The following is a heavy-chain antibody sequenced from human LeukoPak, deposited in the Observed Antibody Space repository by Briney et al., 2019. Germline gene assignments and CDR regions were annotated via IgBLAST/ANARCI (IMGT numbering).Heavy chain of an antibody. D-gene: IGHD6-6*01. V-gene: IGHV4-61*01. Sequence: SETLSLTCTVSGASVSSYNHCWNWIRQPPGKGLEWLGYFCYDGNSRYSPSLQSRVAISADTSKNHFSLKLTSVTAADAAVYYCVGDSSSSPHYFDPWGQGTLVTVSS. J-gene: IGHJ5*02. CDR1: GASVSSYNHC. CDR3: VGDSSSSPHYFDP. CDR2: FCYDGNS.